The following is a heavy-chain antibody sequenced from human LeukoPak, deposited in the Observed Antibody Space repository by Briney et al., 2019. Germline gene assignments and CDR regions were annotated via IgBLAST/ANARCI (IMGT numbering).Heavy chain of an antibody. CDR1: GGAISSYY. J-gene: IGHJ4*02. V-gene: IGHV4-59*01. CDR2: IYYSGST. Sequence: SKTLSLTCTVSGGAISSYYWSWIRQPPGKGLEWIGYIYYSGSTNYNPSLKSRVSISVDTSKNQFSLKLSSVTAADTAVYYCARDSRGTYCSGGSCYSVWGQGTLVTVSS. CDR3: ARDSRGTYCSGGSCYSV. D-gene: IGHD2-15*01.